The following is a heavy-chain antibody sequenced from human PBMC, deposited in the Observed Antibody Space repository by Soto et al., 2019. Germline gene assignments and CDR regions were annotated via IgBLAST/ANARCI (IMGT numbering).Heavy chain of an antibody. CDR1: GFTFSNYA. CDR2: VSHDGDST. V-gene: IGHV3-23*01. J-gene: IGHJ1*01. Sequence: EVQLLESGGGLVQPGGSLRLSCTASGFTFSNYAMSWLRQAPGKGLEWVSAVSHDGDSTYYADSVKGRFTISRDNSKNTLYLQVNSLRADDTAVYYCARPHLYWTGGKCYFAEYFQYWGQGTLVTVSS. D-gene: IGHD2-15*01. CDR3: ARPHLYWTGGKCYFAEYFQY.